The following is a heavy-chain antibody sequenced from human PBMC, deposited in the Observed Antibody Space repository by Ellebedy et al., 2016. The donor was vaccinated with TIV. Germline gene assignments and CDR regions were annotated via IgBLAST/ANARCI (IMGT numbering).Heavy chain of an antibody. D-gene: IGHD2-21*01. CDR2: INQDGSVK. Sequence: GGSLRLXCAASGFSFSSYWMNWVRQAPGKGLEWVANINQDGSVKYYVDSVKGRFTISRDNAKNSLYLQMNSLRPEDTAVYYCAREVGGGGAYWGQGKLVTVSS. J-gene: IGHJ4*02. CDR3: AREVGGGGAY. CDR1: GFSFSSYW. V-gene: IGHV3-7*01.